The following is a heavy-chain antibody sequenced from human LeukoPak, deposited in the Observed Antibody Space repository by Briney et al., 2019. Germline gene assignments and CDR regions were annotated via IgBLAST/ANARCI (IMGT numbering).Heavy chain of an antibody. V-gene: IGHV3-43*01. J-gene: IGHJ4*02. CDR2: IRWDGGTT. CDR3: AKDKRPLLYDSSGYFDS. D-gene: IGHD3-22*01. Sequence: GGSLRLSCAASGFKFDDYGIHWVRHVPGKGLEWVSLIRWDGGTTHYADSVRGRFTISRDNSKNSLYLQMNNVRTDDTALYYCAKDKRPLLYDSSGYFDSWGQGTLVTVAS. CDR1: GFKFDDYG.